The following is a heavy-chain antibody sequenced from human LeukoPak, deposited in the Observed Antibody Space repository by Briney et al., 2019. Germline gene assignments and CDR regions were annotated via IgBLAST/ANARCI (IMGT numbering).Heavy chain of an antibody. D-gene: IGHD4-23*01. CDR3: ATTQRTTVVTPSFCYFQH. V-gene: IGHV1-69*13. CDR1: GGTFSSYA. CDR2: IIPIFGTA. J-gene: IGHJ1*01. Sequence: ASVKVSCKASGGTFSSYAISWVRQAPGQGLEWMGGIIPIFGTANYAQKFQGRVTITADESTSTAYMELSSLRSEDTAVYYCATTQRTTVVTPSFCYFQHWGQGILVTVSS.